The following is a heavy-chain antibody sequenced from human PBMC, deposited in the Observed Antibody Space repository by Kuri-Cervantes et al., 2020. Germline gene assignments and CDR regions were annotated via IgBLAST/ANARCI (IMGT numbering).Heavy chain of an antibody. CDR2: INHSGST. D-gene: IGHD3-22*01. V-gene: IGHV4-34*01. Sequence: SQTLSLTCAVYGGSFSGCHWSWSRQSSGKGLEWIGGINHSGSTNYNPSLKSRVTISVDTSNNQFSLKLSSVTAADTAVYYCVRGGYYYDGFDYWGQGTLVTVSS. J-gene: IGHJ4*02. CDR1: GGSFSGCH. CDR3: VRGGYYYDGFDY.